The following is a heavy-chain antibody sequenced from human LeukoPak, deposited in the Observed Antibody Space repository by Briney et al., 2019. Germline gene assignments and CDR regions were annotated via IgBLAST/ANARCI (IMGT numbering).Heavy chain of an antibody. V-gene: IGHV1-69*04. CDR2: IIPILGIA. D-gene: IGHD1-20*01. CDR3: ARGGRPYNWNDGPFDY. Sequence: ASVKVSCKASGGTFSSYAISWVRQAPGQGLEWMGRIIPILGIANYAQKFQGRVTITADKSTSTAYMELSSLRSEDTAVYYCARGGRPYNWNDGPFDYWGQGTLVTVSS. J-gene: IGHJ4*02. CDR1: GGTFSSYA.